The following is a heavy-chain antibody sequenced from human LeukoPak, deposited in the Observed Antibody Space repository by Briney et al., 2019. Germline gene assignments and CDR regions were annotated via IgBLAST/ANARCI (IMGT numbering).Heavy chain of an antibody. D-gene: IGHD5-24*01. J-gene: IGHJ4*02. Sequence: GGSLRLSCAASGFTFSNYAMTWVRQAPGKGLEWVSTLSGSGGSTYFGDSVKGRFTISRDNSKNRLYLKMNSLRAEDTAVYYCAKGRRDGYNFDFDYWGQGTLVTVSS. CDR3: AKGRRDGYNFDFDY. CDR2: LSGSGGST. V-gene: IGHV3-23*01. CDR1: GFTFSNYA.